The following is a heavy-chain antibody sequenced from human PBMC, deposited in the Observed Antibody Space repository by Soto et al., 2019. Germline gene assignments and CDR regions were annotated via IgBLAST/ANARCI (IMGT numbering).Heavy chain of an antibody. Sequence: QVQLQESGPGLVKPSETLSLTCAVSGDSISSPNWWSWYRQSPGKGLELIGEMFGSGSSNYNPSLDGRVTISLDTSKHQFSLKLTSLTAADTAIYYCAREGFDHRPDYWGQGIPVSVSS. V-gene: IGHV4-4*02. CDR3: AREGFDHRPDY. CDR2: MFGSGSS. CDR1: GDSISSPNW. J-gene: IGHJ4*02.